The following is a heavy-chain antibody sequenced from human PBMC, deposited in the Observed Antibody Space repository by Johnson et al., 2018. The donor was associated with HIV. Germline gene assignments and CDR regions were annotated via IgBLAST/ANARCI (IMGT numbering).Heavy chain of an antibody. CDR3: AKDLRRVSRSNYFFSFDI. Sequence: QVQLVESGGGVVQPGGSLRLSCAASGFTFSSYGMHWVRQAPGKGLEWVAFIRYDGSNKYYADSEKGRFTISRDNSKNTLYLQMISLRAEDTAVYFCAKDLRRVSRSNYFFSFDIWGQGTMVTVSS. J-gene: IGHJ3*02. D-gene: IGHD3-10*01. CDR1: GFTFSSYG. V-gene: IGHV3-30*02. CDR2: IRYDGSNK.